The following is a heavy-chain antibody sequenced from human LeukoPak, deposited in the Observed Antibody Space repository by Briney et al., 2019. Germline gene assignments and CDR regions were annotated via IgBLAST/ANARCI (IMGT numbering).Heavy chain of an antibody. CDR1: GGSISSYY. Sequence: XTVSGGSISSYYWSWIRQPPGKGXEWIGYIYYSGSTNYNPSLKSRVTISVDTSKNQFSLKLSSVTAADTAVYYCARRRIAGVVDYWGQGTLVTVSS. V-gene: IGHV4-59*08. J-gene: IGHJ4*02. CDR3: ARRRIAGVVDY. CDR2: IYYSGST. D-gene: IGHD6-13*01.